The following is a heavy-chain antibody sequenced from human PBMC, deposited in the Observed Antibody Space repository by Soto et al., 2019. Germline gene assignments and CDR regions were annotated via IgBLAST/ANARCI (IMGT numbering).Heavy chain of an antibody. CDR2: ISYDGNNK. Sequence: QVQLVESGGGVVQPGRSLRLSCAASGFTFSTSGMYWVRQAPGKGLEWVAIISYDGNNKYHADSVKGRFIISRDNSKDTLYLQMNSLKPDDTAVYYCAKDRSNLRYFGIISPYFDYGLDVWGRGTPVTVSS. J-gene: IGHJ6*02. CDR1: GFTFSTSG. V-gene: IGHV3-30*18. CDR3: AKDRSNLRYFGIISPYFDYGLDV. D-gene: IGHD3-9*01.